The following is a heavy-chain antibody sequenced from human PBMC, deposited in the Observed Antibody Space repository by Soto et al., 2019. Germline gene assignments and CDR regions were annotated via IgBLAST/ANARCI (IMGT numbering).Heavy chain of an antibody. CDR1: GYTFTSYA. CDR2: INAGNGNT. CDR3: ARASYDFWSGYYRSGAFDI. V-gene: IGHV1-3*01. Sequence: GASVKVSCKASGYTFTSYAMHWVRQAPGQRLDWMGLINAGNGNTKYSQKFQGRVTITRDTSASIAYMELSSLRSEDTAVYYCARASYDFWSGYYRSGAFDIWGQGTMVTVSS. J-gene: IGHJ3*02. D-gene: IGHD3-3*01.